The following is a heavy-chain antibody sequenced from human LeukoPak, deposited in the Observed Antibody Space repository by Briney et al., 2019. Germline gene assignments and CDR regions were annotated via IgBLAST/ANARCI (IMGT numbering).Heavy chain of an antibody. J-gene: IGHJ4*02. CDR2: IYYSGST. CDR1: GGSISSYY. Sequence: SETLSLTCTVSGGSISSYYWSWIRQPPGKGLEWIGYIYYSGSTNYNPSLKRRVTISVDTSKNQFSLKLSSVTAADTAVYYCARTSSNYGGIFDSWGQGTLVTVSS. V-gene: IGHV4-59*12. CDR3: ARTSSNYGGIFDS. D-gene: IGHD4-11*01.